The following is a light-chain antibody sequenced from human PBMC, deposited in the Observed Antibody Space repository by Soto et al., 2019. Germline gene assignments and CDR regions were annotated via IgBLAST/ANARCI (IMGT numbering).Light chain of an antibody. CDR3: QQRSNWPPIT. CDR1: QSVSSY. Sequence: EIVLTQSPATLSLSPGETATVSCSPSQSVSSYLAWYQQKPGQAPRLLIYDASNRATGIPARFSGSGSGTDFTLTISSLEPEDFAVYYCQQRSNWPPITFGQGTRLEIK. J-gene: IGKJ5*01. CDR2: DAS. V-gene: IGKV3-11*01.